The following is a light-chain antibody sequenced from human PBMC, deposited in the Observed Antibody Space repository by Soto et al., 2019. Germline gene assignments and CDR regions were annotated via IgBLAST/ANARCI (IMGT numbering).Light chain of an antibody. CDR2: DNN. CDR3: GTWDSSLSAVV. CDR1: SSNIGNNY. J-gene: IGLJ2*01. V-gene: IGLV1-51*01. Sequence: QSVLTQSPSGSAAPGQKVTISCSGSSSNIGNNYVSWYQQLPGTAPKLLIYDNNKRPSGIPDRFSGSKSGTSATLGITGLQTGDEADYYCGTWDSSLSAVVFGGGTKVTVL.